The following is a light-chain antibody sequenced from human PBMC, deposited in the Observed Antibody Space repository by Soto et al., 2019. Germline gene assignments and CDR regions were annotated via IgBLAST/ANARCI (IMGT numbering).Light chain of an antibody. Sequence: QSVLTQPASVSGSPGQSITISCSGTSSDVGGYNFVSWYQVHPGKAPRLILYDVSSRPSGVSYRFSGSKSANTASLNISRLKAGDEADYYCSSYTTTTSLVVFGGGTKVTVL. CDR2: DVS. CDR1: SSDVGGYNF. V-gene: IGLV2-14*03. CDR3: SSYTTTTSLVV. J-gene: IGLJ2*01.